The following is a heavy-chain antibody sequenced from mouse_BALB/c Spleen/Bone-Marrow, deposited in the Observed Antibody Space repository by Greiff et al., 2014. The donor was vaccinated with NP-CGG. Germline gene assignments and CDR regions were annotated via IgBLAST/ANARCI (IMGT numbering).Heavy chain of an antibody. D-gene: IGHD1-1*01. CDR1: GFTFSSYG. CDR2: INNNGGST. V-gene: IGHV5-6-3*01. Sequence: EVMLVESGGGLVQPGGSLKLSCVASGFTFSSYGMSWVRQTPGKRLELVATINNNGGSTYYPHSVKGQFTISRDNAKNTLYLQMSSLKSEDTAMYYYARVYGWYFDVWGAGTTVTVSS. J-gene: IGHJ1*01. CDR3: ARVYGWYFDV.